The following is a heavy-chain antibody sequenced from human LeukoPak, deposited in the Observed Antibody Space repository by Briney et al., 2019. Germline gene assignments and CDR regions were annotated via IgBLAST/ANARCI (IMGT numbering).Heavy chain of an antibody. J-gene: IGHJ4*02. CDR1: GFTFDDYA. CDR2: ISWNSGSI. Sequence: GGSLRLSCAASGFTFDDYAMHWVRQAPGEGLEWVSGISWNSGSIGYADSVKGRFTISRDNAKNSLYLQMNSLRAEDTALYYCAKVFYDSSGYYLDYWGQGTLVTVSS. CDR3: AKVFYDSSGYYLDY. D-gene: IGHD3-22*01. V-gene: IGHV3-9*01.